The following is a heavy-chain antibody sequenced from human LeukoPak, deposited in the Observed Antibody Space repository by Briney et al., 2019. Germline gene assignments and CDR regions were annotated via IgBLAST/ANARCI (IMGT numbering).Heavy chain of an antibody. CDR1: GFTFSSYA. Sequence: SGGSLRLSCAASGFTFSSYAMSWVRQDPGKGLEWLSAISGSGGSTYYADSVKGRFTISRDNSKNTLYLQMNSLRAEDTAVYYCAKEPHSSGDWLSLYFDYWGQGTLVTVSS. CDR3: AKEPHSSGDWLSLYFDY. CDR2: ISGSGGST. D-gene: IGHD3/OR15-3a*01. J-gene: IGHJ4*02. V-gene: IGHV3-23*01.